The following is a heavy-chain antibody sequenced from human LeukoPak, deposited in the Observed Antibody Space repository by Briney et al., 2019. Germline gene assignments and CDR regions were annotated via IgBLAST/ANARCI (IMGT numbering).Heavy chain of an antibody. D-gene: IGHD3-22*01. J-gene: IGHJ4*02. V-gene: IGHV3-23*01. CDR3: ANYYYDTSGYKN. CDR2: ISSSGGRT. Sequence: GGSLRLSCAASGFIFRSYAMSWVRQAPGKGLEWVSGISSSGGRTFYADSVKGRFTISRDNSKNTLYLQMNSLRAADTAVYYCANYYYDTSGYKNWGQGTLVTVSS. CDR1: GFIFRSYA.